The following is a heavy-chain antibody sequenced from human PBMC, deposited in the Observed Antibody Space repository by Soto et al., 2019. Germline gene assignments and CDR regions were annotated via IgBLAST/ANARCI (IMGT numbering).Heavy chain of an antibody. Sequence: EVQLLESGGGLVQPGGSLRLSCAASGFTFSSYAMSWVRQAPGKGLEWVSAISGSGGSTYYADSVKGRFTISRDNSKNTLYLQMKSLRAEDTAVYYCAKAGKELRFLEWSLPNWFDPWGQGTLVTVSS. J-gene: IGHJ5*02. V-gene: IGHV3-23*01. D-gene: IGHD3-3*01. CDR1: GFTFSSYA. CDR2: ISGSGGST. CDR3: AKAGKELRFLEWSLPNWFDP.